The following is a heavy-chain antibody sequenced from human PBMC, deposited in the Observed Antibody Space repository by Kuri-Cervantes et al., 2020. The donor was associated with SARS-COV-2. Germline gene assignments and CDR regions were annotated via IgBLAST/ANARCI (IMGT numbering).Heavy chain of an antibody. J-gene: IGHJ6*03. V-gene: IGHV2-26*01. CDR2: IFSNDEK. CDR3: ARTNSNYAPYYYYYMDV. D-gene: IGHD4-11*01. Sequence: ETLSLTCTVSGGSISSGDHYWSWVRQPPGKGLEWLAHIFSNDEKYYSTSLKSRLTISKDTSKSQVVLTMTNMDPVDTATYYCARTNSNYAPYYYYYMDVWGKGTTVTVSS. CDR1: GGSISSGDHY.